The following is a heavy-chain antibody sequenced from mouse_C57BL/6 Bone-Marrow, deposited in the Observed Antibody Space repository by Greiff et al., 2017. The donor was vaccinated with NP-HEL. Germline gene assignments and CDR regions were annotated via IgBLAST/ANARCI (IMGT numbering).Heavy chain of an antibody. V-gene: IGHV14-4*01. J-gene: IGHJ3*01. CDR1: GFNIKDDY. CDR2: IDPENGDT. CDR3: TFELTGTSFAY. D-gene: IGHD4-1*01. Sequence: EVKLQESGAELVRPGASVKLSCTASGFNIKDDYMHWVKQRPEQGLEWIGWIDPENGDTEYASKFQGKATLTAEKYSTIASLQLSSLTSEDTAVYYCTFELTGTSFAYWGQGTLVTVSA.